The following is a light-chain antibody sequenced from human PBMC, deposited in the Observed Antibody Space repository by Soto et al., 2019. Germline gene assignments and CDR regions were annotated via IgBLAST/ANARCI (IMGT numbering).Light chain of an antibody. V-gene: IGKV3-11*01. CDR3: QQRSKWPPHT. CDR1: QSVSSY. Sequence: EIVLTQSPATLSLSPGERATLSCRASQSVSSYLAWYQQKPGQAHRLLIYDASNRATGIPARFSGSGSGTDFSLTIRSLEPEDCAVYYCQQRSKWPPHTFGQGTKQHIK. J-gene: IGKJ2*01. CDR2: DAS.